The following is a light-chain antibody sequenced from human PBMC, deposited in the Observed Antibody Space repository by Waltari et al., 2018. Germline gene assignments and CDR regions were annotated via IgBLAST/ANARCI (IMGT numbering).Light chain of an antibody. V-gene: IGLV1-40*01. Sequence: QSVLTQPPSVSGAPGQTVTISCTGSSSNIGAAYDVHWYQHLPGTAPKLLIYGNSNRPSGVPDRFSGSKSGTSASLAITGLQAEDEADYYCQSYDSNLSGYVFGTGTKVTVL. CDR3: QSYDSNLSGYV. CDR1: SSNIGAAYD. J-gene: IGLJ1*01. CDR2: GNS.